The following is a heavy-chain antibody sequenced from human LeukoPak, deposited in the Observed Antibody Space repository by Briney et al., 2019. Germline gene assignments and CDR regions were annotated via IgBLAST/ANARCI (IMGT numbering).Heavy chain of an antibody. CDR3: ARLASPLPGLGV. CDR1: GGSISSYY. V-gene: IGHV4-59*01. D-gene: IGHD3-16*01. CDR2: IYYSGST. J-gene: IGHJ6*02. Sequence: PSETLSLTCTVSGGSISSYYWSWIRQPPGKGLEWIGYIYYSGSTNYNPSLKSRVTISVDTSKNQFSLKLSSVTAADTAVYYCARLASPLPGLGVWGQGTTVTVSS.